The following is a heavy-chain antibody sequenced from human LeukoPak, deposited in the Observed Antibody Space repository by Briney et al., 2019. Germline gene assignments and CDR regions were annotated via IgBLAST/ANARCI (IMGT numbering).Heavy chain of an antibody. Sequence: GASVKVSCKASGYTFTSYGISWVRQAPGQGLEWMGWISAYNGNTNYAQKLQGRVTMTTDTSTSTAYMELRSLRSDDTAVYHCARDTRELLHWSWFDPWGQGTLVTVSS. D-gene: IGHD1-26*01. CDR2: ISAYNGNT. V-gene: IGHV1-18*01. J-gene: IGHJ5*02. CDR1: GYTFTSYG. CDR3: ARDTRELLHWSWFDP.